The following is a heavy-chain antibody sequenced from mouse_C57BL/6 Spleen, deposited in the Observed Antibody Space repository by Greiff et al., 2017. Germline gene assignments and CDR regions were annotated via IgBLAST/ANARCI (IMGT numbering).Heavy chain of an antibody. V-gene: IGHV1-69*01. CDR3: AIPYGSPYWYFDV. D-gene: IGHD1-1*01. J-gene: IGHJ1*03. CDR2: IDPSASYT. Sequence: VQLQQPGAELVMPGASVKLSCKASGYTFTSYWMHWVKQRPGQGLEWIGEIDPSASYTNYNQKFKGKSTLTVDKSSSTAYMQLSSLTSEDSAVYYCAIPYGSPYWYFDVWGTGTTVTVSS. CDR1: GYTFTSYW.